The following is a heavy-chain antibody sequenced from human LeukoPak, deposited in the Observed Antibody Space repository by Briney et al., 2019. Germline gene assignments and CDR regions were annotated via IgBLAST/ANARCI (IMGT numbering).Heavy chain of an antibody. J-gene: IGHJ6*02. CDR3: ARGGYGSGSYYALNYYYYGMDV. V-gene: IGHV3-13*01. CDR1: GFTFSSYD. D-gene: IGHD3-10*01. CDR2: IGTAGDT. Sequence: GGSLRLSCAASGFTFSSYDIHWVRQATGKGLEWVSAIGTAGDTYYPGSVKGRFTISRENAKNSLYLQMNSLRAGDTAVYYCARGGYGSGSYYALNYYYYGMDVWGQGTTVTVSS.